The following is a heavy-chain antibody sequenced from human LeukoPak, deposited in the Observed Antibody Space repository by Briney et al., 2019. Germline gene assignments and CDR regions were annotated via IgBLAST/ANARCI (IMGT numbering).Heavy chain of an antibody. CDR3: ARQSPLDGIVVDY. CDR2: IYYSGST. Sequence: SETLSLTCTVSGGSISSSSYYCGWIRQPPGKGLEWIGSIYYSGSTYYNPSLKSRVTISVDTSKNQFSLKLSSVTAADTAVYYCARQSPLDGIVVDYWGQGTLVTVSS. V-gene: IGHV4-39*01. J-gene: IGHJ4*02. CDR1: GGSISSSSYY. D-gene: IGHD1-26*01.